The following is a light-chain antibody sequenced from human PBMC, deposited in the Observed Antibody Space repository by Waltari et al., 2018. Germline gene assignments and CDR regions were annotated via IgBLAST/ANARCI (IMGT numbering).Light chain of an antibody. J-gene: IGKJ3*01. CDR3: QLYGSSHFP. CDR2: GAS. Sequence: EIVFTQSPVTLSLCPVDRATLSCRASQWVSSNYLAWYQQKPGQDPRLLIYGASSMATGIPDRFSGSGSGTDFTLTISRLEPEDFAVYYCQLYGSSHFPFGPGTKVDI. V-gene: IGKV3-20*01. CDR1: QWVSSNY.